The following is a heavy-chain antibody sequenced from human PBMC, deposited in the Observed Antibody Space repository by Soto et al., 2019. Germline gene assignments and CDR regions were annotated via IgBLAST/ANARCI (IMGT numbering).Heavy chain of an antibody. D-gene: IGHD6-13*01. V-gene: IGHV4-31*03. J-gene: IGHJ5*02. CDR2: ISYRGIT. Sequence: QVQLQESGPGLVKPSQTLSLTCTVSGGSFSSGAYHWSWVRQHPGQGLEWIASISYRGITYSNPSLKRRLSMSVDTSKNQFSLNLTSVPAADTAVYHCARMSATGTRWFDPWGQGTLVTVSS. CDR1: GGSFSSGAYH. CDR3: ARMSATGTRWFDP.